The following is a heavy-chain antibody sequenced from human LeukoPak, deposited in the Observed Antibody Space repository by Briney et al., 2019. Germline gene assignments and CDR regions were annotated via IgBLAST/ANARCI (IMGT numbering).Heavy chain of an antibody. V-gene: IGHV4-39*01. CDR3: ARHRAGYHFDR. Sequence: GSLRLSCAASGFTFSSYAMSWIRQPPGKGLEWIGSHYYSGSTYYNPSLKSRVTVSVDTSKNQFSLKVNSVTAADTAVYYCARHRAGYHFDRWGQGTLVTVSS. CDR2: HYYSGST. J-gene: IGHJ4*02. D-gene: IGHD3-9*01. CDR1: GFTFSSYA.